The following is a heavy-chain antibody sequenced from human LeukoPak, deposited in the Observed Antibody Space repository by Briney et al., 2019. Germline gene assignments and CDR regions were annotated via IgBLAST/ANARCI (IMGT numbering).Heavy chain of an antibody. CDR2: INHSGST. D-gene: IGHD3-22*01. V-gene: IGHV4-34*01. CDR1: GGSFSGYY. Sequence: SETLSLTCAVYGGSFSGYYWSWIRQPPGKGLEWIGEINHSGSTNYNPSLKSRVALSVDTSKNQFSLKLTSVTAADTAVYYCARSQILYYYDSSGYPFDYWDRGTLVTVSS. CDR3: ARSQILYYYDSSGYPFDY. J-gene: IGHJ4*02.